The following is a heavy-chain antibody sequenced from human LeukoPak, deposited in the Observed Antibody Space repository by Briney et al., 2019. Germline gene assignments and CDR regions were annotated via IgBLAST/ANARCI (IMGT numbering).Heavy chain of an antibody. Sequence: SETLSLTCTVSGGSISSYYWSWIRQPPGKGLEWIGYIYYSGSTNYKSSLKSRVTISLDMANNQFSLKLTSVSAADTAVYYCATPQLGETRATVDFWGQGILITVSS. CDR1: GGSISSYY. V-gene: IGHV4-59*12. CDR3: ATPQLGETRATVDF. CDR2: IYYSGST. D-gene: IGHD1-1*01. J-gene: IGHJ4*02.